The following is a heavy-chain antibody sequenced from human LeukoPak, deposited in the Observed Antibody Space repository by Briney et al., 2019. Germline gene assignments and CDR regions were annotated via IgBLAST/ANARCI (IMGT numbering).Heavy chain of an antibody. Sequence: GGSLRLSCAASGFTLSSYSMHWVRQAPGKGLVWVSSITSSSSYIFYADSVKGRFTISRDNAKNSLYLQMNSLRAEDTAVYYRASIELGSSYPPRPYYGMDVWGQGTTVTVSS. D-gene: IGHD2-8*01. CDR1: GFTLSSYS. J-gene: IGHJ6*02. CDR2: ITSSSSYI. V-gene: IGHV3-21*01. CDR3: ASIELGSSYPPRPYYGMDV.